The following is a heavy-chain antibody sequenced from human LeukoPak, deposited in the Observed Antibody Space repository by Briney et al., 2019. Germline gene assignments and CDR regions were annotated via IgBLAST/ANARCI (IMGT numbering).Heavy chain of an antibody. CDR3: ARGIAVAGTSGDYFDY. CDR2: IYSGGST. Sequence: GSLRLSCAASGFTVSSNYMSWVRQAPGKGLEWVSVIYSGGSTYYADSVEGRFTISRDNSKNTLYLQMNSLRAEDTAVYYCARGIAVAGTSGDYFDYWGQGTLVTVSS. CDR1: GFTVSSNY. V-gene: IGHV3-53*01. J-gene: IGHJ4*02. D-gene: IGHD6-19*01.